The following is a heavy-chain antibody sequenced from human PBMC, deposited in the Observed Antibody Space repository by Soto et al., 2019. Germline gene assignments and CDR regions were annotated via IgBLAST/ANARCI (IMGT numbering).Heavy chain of an antibody. CDR2: ISGSGDRT. V-gene: IGHV3-23*01. D-gene: IGHD2-15*01. Sequence: EVQLQESGGGLVHPGGSLRLSCAASGITIRNYPMSWVRQAPGKGLDWVSGISGSGDRTYYADSAKGRFTISKDFSKNSMSLQLDSMRVEDTAVYFCVKDDGGNPSTEPHWGQGTLVTVSS. CDR3: VKDDGGNPSTEPH. CDR1: GITIRNYP. J-gene: IGHJ4*02.